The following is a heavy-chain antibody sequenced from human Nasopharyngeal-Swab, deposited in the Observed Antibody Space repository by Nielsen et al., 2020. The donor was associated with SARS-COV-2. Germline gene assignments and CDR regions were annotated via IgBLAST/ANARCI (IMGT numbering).Heavy chain of an antibody. CDR2: INHSGST. J-gene: IGHJ1*01. D-gene: IGHD2-2*01. CDR3: ARGEGYCSSTSCDLEYFQH. CDR1: GGSFSGYH. V-gene: IGHV4-34*01. Sequence: SETLSLTCAVYGGSFSGYHWSWIRQPPGKGLEWIGEINHSGSTNYNPSLKSRVTISVDTSKNQFSLKLSSVTAADTAVYYCARGEGYCSSTSCDLEYFQHWGQGTLVTVSS.